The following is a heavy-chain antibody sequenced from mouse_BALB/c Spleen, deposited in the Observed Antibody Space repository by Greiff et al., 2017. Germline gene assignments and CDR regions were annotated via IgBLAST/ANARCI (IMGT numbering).Heavy chain of an antibody. CDR3: ARGDSSGYVYYFDY. Sequence: EVQLVESGGGLVKPGGSLKLSGAASGFTFSSYAMSWVRQSPEKRLEWVAEISSGGSYTYYPDTVTGRFTISRDNAKNTLYLEMSSLRSEDTAMYYCARGDSSGYVYYFDYWGQGTTLTVSS. V-gene: IGHV5-9-4*01. J-gene: IGHJ2*01. CDR1: GFTFSSYA. D-gene: IGHD3-2*01. CDR2: ISSGGSYT.